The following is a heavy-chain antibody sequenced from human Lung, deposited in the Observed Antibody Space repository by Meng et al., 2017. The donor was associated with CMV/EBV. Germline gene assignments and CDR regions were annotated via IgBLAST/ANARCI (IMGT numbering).Heavy chain of an antibody. CDR2: IKSRTDGGTT. V-gene: IGHV3-15*01. J-gene: IGHJ6*02. D-gene: IGHD3-16*01. CDR3: ITALANPPNDVWDF. Sequence: GESLKISCTASRLTFSNAWMSWVRQAPGRGLEWGGSIKSRTDGGTTDYAAPAKGRFTISRDDSDNKLYMLMDRQKIDDTAVYYCITALANPPNDVWDFWGQGTTVTVSS. CDR1: RLTFSNAW.